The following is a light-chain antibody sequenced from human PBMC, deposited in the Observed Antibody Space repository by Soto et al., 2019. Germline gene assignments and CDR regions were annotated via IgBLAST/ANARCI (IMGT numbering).Light chain of an antibody. CDR3: QVYGSSPKT. Sequence: IVLTQSPGTLSLSPGEGATLSCRASQPVNSGYLAWYQQKPGQAPRLLMYGVSTRDTGIPDRLSGSGAGTDFTLTISRLEPGDFAVYYCQVYGSSPKTFGQGTKVEFK. V-gene: IGKV3-20*01. CDR1: QPVNSGY. J-gene: IGKJ1*01. CDR2: GVS.